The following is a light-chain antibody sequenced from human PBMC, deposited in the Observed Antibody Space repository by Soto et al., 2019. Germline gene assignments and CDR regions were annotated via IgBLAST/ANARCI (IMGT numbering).Light chain of an antibody. Sequence: QSALTQPASVSGSPGQSITISCTGTSSDVGGYTYVSWYQQHPGNAPQLMIYDVSNRPSGVSKRFSGSKSGNTASLTISGLQAEDEADYYCSSYTSISTRVFGTGTKLTVL. CDR3: SSYTSISTRV. CDR2: DVS. V-gene: IGLV2-14*01. CDR1: SSDVGGYTY. J-gene: IGLJ1*01.